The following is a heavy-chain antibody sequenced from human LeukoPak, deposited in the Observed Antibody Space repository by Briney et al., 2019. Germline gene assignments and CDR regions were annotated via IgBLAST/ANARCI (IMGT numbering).Heavy chain of an antibody. CDR1: GFIVSSND. J-gene: IGHJ3*02. D-gene: IGHD1-26*01. CDR3: ARDYSGSYYTVYAFDI. V-gene: IGHV3-53*01. CDR2: IYSGGGT. Sequence: PGGSLRLSCAASGFIVSSNDMSWVRQAPGKGLEWVSVIYSGGGTYYADSVKGRFTIARDNSKNTLYLQMNSLRAEDTAVYYCARDYSGSYYTVYAFDIWGQGTMVTVSS.